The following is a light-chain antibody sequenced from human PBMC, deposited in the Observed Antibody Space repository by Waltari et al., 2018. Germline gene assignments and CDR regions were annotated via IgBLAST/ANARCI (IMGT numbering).Light chain of an antibody. CDR1: ENVNNY. J-gene: IGKJ4*02. Sequence: DIQMTQSASSLPASVGDRVTITCRPRENVNNYLAWYQQKPGNAANLLISKTSSLQSAVPSMFRGGAAETEYTFTISRLQSEDVATFDCQHGYGVLPAFGGGPTVEI. CDR2: KTS. CDR3: QHGYGVLPA. V-gene: IGKV1-39*01.